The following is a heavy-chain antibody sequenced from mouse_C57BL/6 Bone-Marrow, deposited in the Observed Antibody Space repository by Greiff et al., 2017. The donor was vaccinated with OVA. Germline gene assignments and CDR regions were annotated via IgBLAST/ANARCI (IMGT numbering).Heavy chain of an antibody. J-gene: IGHJ2*01. CDR1: GYTFTSYG. CDR2: IYPRSGNT. V-gene: IGHV1-81*01. CDR3: ARGRLLRYFDY. D-gene: IGHD1-1*01. Sequence: VKVVESGAELARPGASVKLSCKASGYTFTSYGISWVKQRTGQGLEWIGEIYPRSGNTYYNEKFKGKATLTADKSSSTAYMELRSLTSEDSAVYFCARGRLLRYFDYWGQGTTLTVSS.